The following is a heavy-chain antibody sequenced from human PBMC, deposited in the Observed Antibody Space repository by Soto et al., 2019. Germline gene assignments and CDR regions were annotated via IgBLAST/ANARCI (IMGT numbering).Heavy chain of an antibody. CDR3: ARSKYYDFWSGYSALNHQQNWFDP. V-gene: IGHV4-34*01. D-gene: IGHD3-3*01. Sequence: ETLSLTCAVYGGSFSGYYWSWIRQPPGKGLEWIGEINHSGSTNYNPSLKSRVTISVDTSKNQFSLKLSSVTAADTAVYYCARSKYYDFWSGYSALNHQQNWFDPWGQGTLVTVSS. J-gene: IGHJ5*02. CDR2: INHSGST. CDR1: GGSFSGYY.